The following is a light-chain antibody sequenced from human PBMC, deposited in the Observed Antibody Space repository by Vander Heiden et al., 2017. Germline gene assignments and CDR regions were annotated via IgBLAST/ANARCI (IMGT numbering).Light chain of an antibody. V-gene: IGKV1-39*01. CDR3: QQSDSTPIT. CDR2: AAS. CDR1: QSISSY. Sequence: IQITQSPSSLSASVGDRVTITCRASQSISSYLNWYQQKPGKAPKLLIYAASSLQSGVPSRFRGSGSGTDFTLTISSLQPEDFATYYCQQSDSTPITFGQGTRLEIK. J-gene: IGKJ5*01.